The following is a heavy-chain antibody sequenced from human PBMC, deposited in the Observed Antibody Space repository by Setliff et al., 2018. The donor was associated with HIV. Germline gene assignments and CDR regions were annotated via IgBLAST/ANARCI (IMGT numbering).Heavy chain of an antibody. Sequence: SETLSLTCAVYGGSYSGYYWSWIRQPPGKGLEWIGEINHSGDTNYNPSLKSRVTISVDTSKNQFSLNLNSVTAADTAVYYCARLGAEDFSDYDWVDYWGQGTLVTVSS. CDR1: GGSYSGYY. CDR3: ARLGAEDFSDYDWVDY. J-gene: IGHJ4*02. V-gene: IGHV4-34*01. D-gene: IGHD5-12*01. CDR2: INHSGDT.